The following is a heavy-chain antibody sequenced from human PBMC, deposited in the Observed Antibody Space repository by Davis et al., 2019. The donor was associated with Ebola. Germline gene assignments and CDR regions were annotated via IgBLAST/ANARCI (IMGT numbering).Heavy chain of an antibody. D-gene: IGHD5-24*01. CDR2: ISGSGLTT. CDR1: AFTFSDYY. Sequence: GESLKISCAVSAFTFSDYYMSWIRRAPGKGLEWVSFISGSGLTTYYAGSVRGRFSISRDNAKNSLYLQMDNLGAEDTDVYYCARDRGVDGYNFEKYYYFGMDVWGQGTTVTVSS. CDR3: ARDRGVDGYNFEKYYYFGMDV. J-gene: IGHJ6*02. V-gene: IGHV3-11*04.